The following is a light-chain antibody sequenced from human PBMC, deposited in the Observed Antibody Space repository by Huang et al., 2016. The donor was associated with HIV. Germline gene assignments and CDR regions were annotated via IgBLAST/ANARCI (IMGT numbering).Light chain of an antibody. CDR1: QSVSSY. J-gene: IGKJ2*01. CDR2: ATS. Sequence: EIVLTQSPATLSLSPGDRATLSCRASQSVSSYFAWYQQKPGQAPRLLIYATSNRATGVPARFSGSGSGTDFTLTISSLEPEDFAYYYCQQRISWPPSYTFGQGTKVEI. V-gene: IGKV3-11*01. CDR3: QQRISWPPSYT.